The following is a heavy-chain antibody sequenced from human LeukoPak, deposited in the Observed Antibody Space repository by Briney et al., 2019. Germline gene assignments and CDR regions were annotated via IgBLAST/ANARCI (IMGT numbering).Heavy chain of an antibody. Sequence: SGGSLRLSCAASGFIFISYSMNWVRQAPGKGLEWVSYISSRSSTIYYADSVKGRFTISRDNAKTSLYLQMNSLRAEDRAVYYCARDLSYYYDSSDPGAFDIWGQGTMVTVSS. D-gene: IGHD3-22*01. J-gene: IGHJ3*02. V-gene: IGHV3-48*01. CDR3: ARDLSYYYDSSDPGAFDI. CDR1: GFIFISYS. CDR2: ISSRSSTI.